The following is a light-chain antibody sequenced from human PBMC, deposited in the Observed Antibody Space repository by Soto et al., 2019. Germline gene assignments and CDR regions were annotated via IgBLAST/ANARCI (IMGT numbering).Light chain of an antibody. V-gene: IGKV1-5*03. J-gene: IGKJ1*01. CDR3: HQYKDSPWT. CDR2: KAS. CDR1: QNIVDL. Sequence: DIQMTQAPSTLSASVGDRVTFACRASQNIVDLLAWYQQKPGKAPKLLIYKASNLESGVPSRFGGSGSGSEFTLTISNLQAEDFATYYFHQYKDSPWTFGQGNKVDIK.